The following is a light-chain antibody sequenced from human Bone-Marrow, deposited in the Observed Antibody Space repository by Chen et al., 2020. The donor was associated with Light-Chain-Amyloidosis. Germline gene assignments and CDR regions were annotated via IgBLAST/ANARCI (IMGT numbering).Light chain of an antibody. Sequence: EIVLTQSPGTLSLSPGERATLSCRASQSVTSDYLAWYQQKYGQAPRHLIYAASSRATGIPDRFRGSGSGADFTRTISGLEPEDFTVYCCRQYSSSPYTFGQGTKLEIK. V-gene: IGKV3-20*01. CDR1: QSVTSDY. J-gene: IGKJ2*01. CDR3: RQYSSSPYT. CDR2: AAS.